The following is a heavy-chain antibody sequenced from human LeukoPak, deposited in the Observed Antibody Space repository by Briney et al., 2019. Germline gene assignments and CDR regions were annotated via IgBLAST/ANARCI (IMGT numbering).Heavy chain of an antibody. J-gene: IGHJ4*02. CDR3: ASRGHVGSGTYSPYDY. D-gene: IGHD3-10*01. CDR2: ISSSSSYI. Sequence: GGSLRLSCAASGFAVSSINMSWVRPAPGKGREWVSSISSSSSYIYYADSVKGRFTISRDNAKNSLYLQMNSLRAEDTAVYYCASRGHVGSGTYSPYDYWGQGTLVTVSS. V-gene: IGHV3-21*04. CDR1: GFAVSSIN.